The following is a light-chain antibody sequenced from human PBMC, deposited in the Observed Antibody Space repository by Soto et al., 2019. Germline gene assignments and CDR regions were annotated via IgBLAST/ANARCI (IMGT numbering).Light chain of an antibody. CDR2: VAS. V-gene: IGKV1-39*01. J-gene: IGKJ1*01. CDR3: QRSYRMPRT. CDR1: QTIDDY. Sequence: DIEMTQSPSSLSASVGDRVTITCRASQTIDDYLNWYQQRPGKAAKLLIYVASSLHDGVPSRFSGSGSGTDFTLIIMCVRPEDFAASYYQRSYRMPRTFGQGNNLEIK.